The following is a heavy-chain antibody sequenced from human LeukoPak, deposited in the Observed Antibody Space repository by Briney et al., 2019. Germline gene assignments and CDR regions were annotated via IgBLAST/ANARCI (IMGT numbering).Heavy chain of an antibody. Sequence: PGGSLRLSCAASGFTFSTHWMSWVRQAPGKGLEWVANIKQDGSEKYYVDSVKGRFTISRDNSKNTLYLQMNSLRAEDTAVYYCARGGYCSSTSCSQGAFDIWGQGTMVTVSS. CDR3: ARGGYCSSTSCSQGAFDI. J-gene: IGHJ3*02. D-gene: IGHD2-2*01. CDR1: GFTFSTHW. CDR2: IKQDGSEK. V-gene: IGHV3-7*01.